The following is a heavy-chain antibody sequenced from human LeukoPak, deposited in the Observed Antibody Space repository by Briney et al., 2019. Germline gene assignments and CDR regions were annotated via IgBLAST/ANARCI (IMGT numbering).Heavy chain of an antibody. Sequence: SETLSLTCTVSGGSISGYYWSWIRQPPGKGLDFIGYIYSSGSSKYNPSLESRVTISVDTSKNQFSLMLKSVTAADTAAYYCARGRAGDDAFDIWGQGTMVTVSS. J-gene: IGHJ3*02. CDR3: ARGRAGDDAFDI. CDR1: GGSISGYY. CDR2: IYSSGSS. V-gene: IGHV4-59*08. D-gene: IGHD6-19*01.